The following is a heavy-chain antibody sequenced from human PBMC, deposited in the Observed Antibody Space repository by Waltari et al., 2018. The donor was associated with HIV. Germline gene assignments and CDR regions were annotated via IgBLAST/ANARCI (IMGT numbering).Heavy chain of an antibody. V-gene: IGHV4-34*01. CDR3: ARYRSVWGSYRQYYFDY. Sequence: QVQLQQWGAGLLKPSETLSLTCAVYGGSFSGYYWSWIRQPPGKGLEWIGEINHSGSTNYNPSLKSRVTISVDTSKNQFSLKLSSVTAADTAVYYCARYRSVWGSYRQYYFDYWGQGTLVTVSS. CDR1: GGSFSGYY. J-gene: IGHJ4*02. D-gene: IGHD3-16*02. CDR2: INHSGST.